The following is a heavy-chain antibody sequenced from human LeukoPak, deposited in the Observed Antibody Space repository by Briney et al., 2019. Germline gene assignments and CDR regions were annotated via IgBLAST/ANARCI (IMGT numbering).Heavy chain of an antibody. J-gene: IGHJ4*02. Sequence: ASVKVSCKASGYMFTSYYMHWVGQAPGQGLEWMGIINPSGGSTTYAQKFQGRVTLTRDTSTSTVCMELSSLRSEDTALYYCARTADGSKTPVFDYWGQGTLVIVSS. V-gene: IGHV1-46*01. CDR2: INPSGGST. D-gene: IGHD4-23*01. CDR1: GYMFTSYY. CDR3: ARTADGSKTPVFDY.